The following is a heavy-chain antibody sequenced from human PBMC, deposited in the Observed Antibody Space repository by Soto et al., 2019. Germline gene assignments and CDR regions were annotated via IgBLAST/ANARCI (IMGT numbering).Heavy chain of an antibody. CDR3: GLASTWDRLGYFDGMDV. Sequence: QVQLVQSGAEVKKPGSSAKVSCKASGGTFNNFAFTWVRQAPGKGFEWMGGVIPLFNTPDYAQKFKGRVTITADESTSTGYLELSGLSSDNTAVYYFGLASTWDRLGYFDGMDVGGQGTTVIVSS. CDR1: GGTFNNFA. CDR2: VIPLFNTP. D-gene: IGHD3-9*01. V-gene: IGHV1-69*01. J-gene: IGHJ6*02.